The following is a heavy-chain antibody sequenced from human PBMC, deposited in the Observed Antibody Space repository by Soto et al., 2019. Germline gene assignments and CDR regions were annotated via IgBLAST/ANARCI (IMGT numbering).Heavy chain of an antibody. V-gene: IGHV3-30*18. CDR1: GFTFSSYG. Sequence: GGSLRLSCAASGFTFSSYGMHWVRQAPGKGLEWVAVISYDGSNKYYADSVKGRFTISRDNSKNTLYLQMNSLRAEDTAVYYCAKAITFSSGWHSYYYYYGMDVWGQGTTVTVSS. D-gene: IGHD6-19*01. J-gene: IGHJ6*02. CDR3: AKAITFSSGWHSYYYYYGMDV. CDR2: ISYDGSNK.